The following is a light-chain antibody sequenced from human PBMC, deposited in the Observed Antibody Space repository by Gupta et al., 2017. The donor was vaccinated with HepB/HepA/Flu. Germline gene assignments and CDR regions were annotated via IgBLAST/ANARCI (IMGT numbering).Light chain of an antibody. CDR3: QQSDNTPWT. J-gene: IGKJ1*01. V-gene: IGKV1-39*01. CDR1: LSISNY. Sequence: DIQMTQSPSSLPTSVGDRVTITCRASLSISNYLNWFQQIPGKAPKLLIYAASRLQSGVPSRFSGSGSGTDFTLTINSLQPEDFATYYCQQSDNTPWTFGQGTKVEIK. CDR2: AAS.